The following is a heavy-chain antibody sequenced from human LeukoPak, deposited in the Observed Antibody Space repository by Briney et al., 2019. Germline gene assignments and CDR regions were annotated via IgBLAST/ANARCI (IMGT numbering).Heavy chain of an antibody. CDR3: ARDSHDYVWGSYHDS. D-gene: IGHD3-16*02. CDR2: IYSGGST. CDR1: GFTVSSYY. Sequence: GSLRLSCVASGFTVSSYYVSWVRQAPGKGLEWVSVIYSGGSTYYADSVEGRFTVSRDNSKNTLYLEMRSLRAEDTAVYYCARDSHDYVWGSYHDSWGQGTLVTVSS. V-gene: IGHV3-53*01. J-gene: IGHJ4*02.